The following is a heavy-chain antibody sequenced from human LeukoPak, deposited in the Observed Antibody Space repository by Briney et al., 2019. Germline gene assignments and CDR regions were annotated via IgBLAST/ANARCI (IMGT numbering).Heavy chain of an antibody. Sequence: PSETLSLTCAVYGGSFSGYYWSWIRQPPGKGLEWIGYIYYSGSTNYNPSLKSRVTISVDTSKNQFSLKLSSVTAADTAVYYCASAAVAGAPYDYWGQGTLVTVSS. CDR2: IYYSGST. CDR3: ASAAVAGAPYDY. J-gene: IGHJ4*02. V-gene: IGHV4-59*01. CDR1: GGSFSGYY. D-gene: IGHD6-19*01.